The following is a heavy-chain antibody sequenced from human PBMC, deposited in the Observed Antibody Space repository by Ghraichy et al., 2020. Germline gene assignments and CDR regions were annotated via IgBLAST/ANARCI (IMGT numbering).Heavy chain of an antibody. V-gene: IGHV4-61*01. CDR3: ARVPAWSPRYCVNGVCSTFFYGMDV. CDR2: INYSGTT. Sequence: SETLSLTCSVSGDPGNGDTFYWTWIRQPPGKALEWIGYINYSGTTKYNPSLRGRVHMSVDTSKRQFSLKLTSVTTADSALYFCARVPAWSPRYCVNGVCSTFFYGMDVWGQGIAVTVSS. J-gene: IGHJ6*02. D-gene: IGHD2-8*01. CDR1: GDPGNGDTFY.